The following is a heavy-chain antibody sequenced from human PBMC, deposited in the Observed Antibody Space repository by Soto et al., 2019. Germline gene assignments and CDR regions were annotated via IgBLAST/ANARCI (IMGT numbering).Heavy chain of an antibody. V-gene: IGHV4-30-4*01. CDR2: IYYNGST. CDR1: GTSISSGDYY. J-gene: IGHJ6*02. CDR3: ARVGTGTRHYYYYGMDV. Sequence: SETLSLTCTVSGTSISSGDYYWSWVRQPPGKGLEWIGYIYYNGSTYYNPSLKSRVTISVDTSKNQFSLKLSSVTAADTAVYYCARVGTGTRHYYYYGMDVWGQGTTVTVSS. D-gene: IGHD1-7*01.